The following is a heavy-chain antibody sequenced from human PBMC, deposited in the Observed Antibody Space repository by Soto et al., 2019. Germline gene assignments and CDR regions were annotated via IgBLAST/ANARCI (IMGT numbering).Heavy chain of an antibody. CDR3: ATSQKGYNWNYFDH. CDR1: GSSISSTGYY. V-gene: IGHV4-39*01. Sequence: PPETLSLTCTPSGSSISSTGYYWGWIRQSPGKGPERIGSVFYTGFTSYNPSLESRVSVSVDTSKNQFSLKVSGVSAADTAVYYCATSQKGYNWNYFDHWGQGALVTVSS. CDR2: VFYTGFT. D-gene: IGHD1-20*01. J-gene: IGHJ4*02.